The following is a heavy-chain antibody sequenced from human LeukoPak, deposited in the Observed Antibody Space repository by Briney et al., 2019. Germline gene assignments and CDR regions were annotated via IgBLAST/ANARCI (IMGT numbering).Heavy chain of an antibody. CDR3: VRGSSGNVVRGVAWAWFDS. D-gene: IGHD3-10*01. CDR1: GFTFRNYW. V-gene: IGHV3-7*05. Sequence: GGSLRLSCVASGFTFRNYWMTWVRQAPGKGLEWVANIKPDGSEKYYVDSVRGRFTISRDNAKDSLYLQMNRLRAEDTAVYYCVRGSSGNVVRGVAWAWFDSWGQGTLVTVSS. J-gene: IGHJ5*01. CDR2: IKPDGSEK.